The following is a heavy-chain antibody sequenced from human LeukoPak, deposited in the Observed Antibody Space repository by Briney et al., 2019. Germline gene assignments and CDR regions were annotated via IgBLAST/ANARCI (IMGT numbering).Heavy chain of an antibody. CDR1: GGSFSGYY. D-gene: IGHD2-21*02. Sequence: SETLSLTCAVYGGSFSGYYWSWVRRPPGKGLEWIGEINHSGSTNYNPSLKSRVTISVDTSKNQFSLKLSSVTAADTAVYYCAIINHIVVATAIPLQYSWFDPWGQGTLVTVSS. CDR3: AIINHIVVATAIPLQYSWFDP. J-gene: IGHJ5*02. CDR2: INHSGST. V-gene: IGHV4-34*01.